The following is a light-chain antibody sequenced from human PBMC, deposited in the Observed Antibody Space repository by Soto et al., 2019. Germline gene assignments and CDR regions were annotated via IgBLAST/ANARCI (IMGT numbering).Light chain of an antibody. CDR3: SSYTSSNTYV. V-gene: IGLV2-18*02. J-gene: IGLJ1*01. CDR1: SSDVGSYNR. Sequence: QSVLTQPPSVSGSPGQSVTISCTGTSSDVGSYNRVSWYQQPPGTAPKLMIYDVGNRPSGVPDRFSVSKSGNTASLTISGFQADDEADYYCSSYTSSNTYVFGAGTKVTVL. CDR2: DVG.